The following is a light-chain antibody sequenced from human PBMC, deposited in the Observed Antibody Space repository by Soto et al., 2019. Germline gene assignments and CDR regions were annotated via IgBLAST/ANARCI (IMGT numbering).Light chain of an antibody. CDR3: QQYGSSPNS. J-gene: IGKJ2*03. Sequence: EIVLTQSPGTLSLSPGERATLSCRASQSISNNYLAWYQQKPGQASRLLIYGASNRATGIPDRFSGSGSGTDFTLTIRRQEPYDFAVYYCQQYGSSPNSFGQGAKLEIK. CDR1: QSISNNY. CDR2: GAS. V-gene: IGKV3-20*01.